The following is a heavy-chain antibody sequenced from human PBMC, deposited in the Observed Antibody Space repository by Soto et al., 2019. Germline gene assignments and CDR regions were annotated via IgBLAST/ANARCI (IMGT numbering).Heavy chain of an antibody. D-gene: IGHD3-9*01. CDR2: IYPGDFDT. J-gene: IGHJ4*02. CDR1: GYSFTTYW. V-gene: IGHV5-51*01. CDR3: ARENTDWHFDY. Sequence: PGESLKISCKASGYSFTTYWIGWVRQMPGKGLECMGTIYPGDFDTRYWPSFQGQVTISRDNSKNTLHLQMNSLRGEDTAVYYCARENTDWHFDYWGQGTLVTVSS.